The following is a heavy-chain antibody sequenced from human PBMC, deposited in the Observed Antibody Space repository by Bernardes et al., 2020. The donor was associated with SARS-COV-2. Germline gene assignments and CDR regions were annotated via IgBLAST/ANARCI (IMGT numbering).Heavy chain of an antibody. CDR2: CRNKANSYTT. CDR3: ARRIVGGRGIYDH. CDR1: GFIFSDHY. Sequence: GGSLRLSCAASGFIFSDHYMDWVRQAPGKGLEWVGRCRNKANSYTTDYAASVQGRFTISRDDSKTSLYLQMNSLKIEDTAVYYCARRIVGGRGIYDHWGQGALVTVSS. V-gene: IGHV3-72*01. D-gene: IGHD1-26*01. J-gene: IGHJ4*02.